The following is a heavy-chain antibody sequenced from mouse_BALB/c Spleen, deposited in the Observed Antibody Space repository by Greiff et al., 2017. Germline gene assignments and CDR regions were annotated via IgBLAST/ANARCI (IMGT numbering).Heavy chain of an antibody. Sequence: EVKVEESGPSLVKPSQTLSLTCSVTGDSITSGYWNWIRKFPGNKLEYMGYISYSGSTYYNPSLKSRISITRDTSKNQYYLQLNSVTTEDTATYYCARLGLLRLHWYFDVWGAGTTVTVSS. V-gene: IGHV3-8*02. J-gene: IGHJ1*01. CDR2: ISYSGST. CDR1: GDSITSGY. D-gene: IGHD1-2*01. CDR3: ARLGLLRLHWYFDV.